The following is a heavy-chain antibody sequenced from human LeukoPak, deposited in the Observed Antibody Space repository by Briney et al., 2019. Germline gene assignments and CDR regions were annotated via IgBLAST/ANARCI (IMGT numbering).Heavy chain of an antibody. J-gene: IGHJ5*02. Sequence: QPGGSLRLSCAASGFTFSSYWMSWVRQAPGKGLEWVANIKQDGSEKYYVDSVKGRFTISRDNAKNSLYLQMNSLRAEDTAVYYCAREGTICSSTSCYIPDWFDPWGQGTLSPSPQ. D-gene: IGHD2-2*02. CDR3: AREGTICSSTSCYIPDWFDP. CDR1: GFTFSSYW. CDR2: IKQDGSEK. V-gene: IGHV3-7*01.